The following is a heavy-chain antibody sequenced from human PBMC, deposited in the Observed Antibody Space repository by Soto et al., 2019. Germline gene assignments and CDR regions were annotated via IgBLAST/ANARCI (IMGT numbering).Heavy chain of an antibody. CDR2: ITPLFGTP. CDR3: ARQFDYDTSGYYYAY. J-gene: IGHJ4*02. D-gene: IGHD3-22*01. Sequence: SVKVSCKASGVTFNNYAIDWVRQAPGQGLEWMGGITPLFGTPNYAQRFQGRVTISADEVTSTAYMELRSLRSDDTGVYYCARQFDYDTSGYYYAYWGQGTLVTVSS. V-gene: IGHV1-69*13. CDR1: GVTFNNYA.